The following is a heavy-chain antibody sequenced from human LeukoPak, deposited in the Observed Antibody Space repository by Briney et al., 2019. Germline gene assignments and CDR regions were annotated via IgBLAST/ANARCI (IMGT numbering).Heavy chain of an antibody. D-gene: IGHD2-2*01. CDR3: ARDESYCSSTSCYPWFDP. CDR1: GYTFTGPY. CDR2: INPNSGGT. V-gene: IGHV1-2*02. J-gene: IGHJ5*02. Sequence: ASVKVSCKASGYTFTGPYIHWLRQAPGQGLEWMGWINPNSGGTNYAQKFQGRVTMTRDTSISTAYMELSRLRSDDTAVYYCARDESYCSSTSCYPWFDPWGQGTLVTVSS.